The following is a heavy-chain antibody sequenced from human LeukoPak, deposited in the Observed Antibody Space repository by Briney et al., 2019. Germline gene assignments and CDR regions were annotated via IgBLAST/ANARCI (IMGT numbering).Heavy chain of an antibody. CDR2: ISSSSSTI. CDR1: GFTFSSFN. D-gene: IGHD3-10*01. CDR3: ARDRSYLFDY. J-gene: IGHJ4*02. Sequence: PGGSLRLSCAASGFTFSSFNMNWVRQAPGKGLEWVSYISSSSSTIYYADSVKGRFTISRDNAKSSLYLQMNSLRAEDTAVYYCARDRSYLFDYWGQGTLVTVSS. V-gene: IGHV3-48*01.